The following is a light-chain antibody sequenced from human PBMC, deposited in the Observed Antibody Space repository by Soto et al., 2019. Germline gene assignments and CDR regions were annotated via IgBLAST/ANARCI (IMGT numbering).Light chain of an antibody. CDR3: QQYNSWLWT. V-gene: IGKV3-15*01. CDR2: GAS. CDR1: QTVSSN. Sequence: IGITQSPATLSVSPGERATLSCRASQTVSSNLAWYQQKPGQAPRLLIYGASTRATGIPARFSGSGPGTEFTLIISSLQSEDSAVYYCQQYNSWLWTFGQGTKVDIK. J-gene: IGKJ1*01.